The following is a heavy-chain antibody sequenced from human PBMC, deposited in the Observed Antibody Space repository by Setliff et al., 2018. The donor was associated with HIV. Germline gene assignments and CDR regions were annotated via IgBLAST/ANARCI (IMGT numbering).Heavy chain of an antibody. Sequence: ASVKVSCKASGYSFTNYAMHWVRQAPGQRLEWMGWINVGNDNTKYSQTLQGRVTIARDTSASTAYMELRSLRSEDTAVYYCARGSGSYWGYWGQGTLVTVSS. CDR2: INVGNDNT. CDR1: GYSFTNYA. D-gene: IGHD1-26*01. CDR3: ARGSGSYWGY. V-gene: IGHV1-3*01. J-gene: IGHJ4*02.